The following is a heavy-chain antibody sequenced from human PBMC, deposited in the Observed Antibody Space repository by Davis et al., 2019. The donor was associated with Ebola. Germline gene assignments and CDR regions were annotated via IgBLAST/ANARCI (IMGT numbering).Heavy chain of an antibody. Sequence: SETLSLTCTVSGGSISSSSYYWGWTRQPPGKGLEWIGSIYYSGSTYYNPSLKSRVTISVDTSKNQFSLKLSSVTAADTAVYYCVGSPYYYYGMDVWGQGTTVTVSS. D-gene: IGHD1-26*01. V-gene: IGHV4-39*01. CDR3: VGSPYYYYGMDV. CDR2: IYYSGST. CDR1: GGSISSSSYY. J-gene: IGHJ6*02.